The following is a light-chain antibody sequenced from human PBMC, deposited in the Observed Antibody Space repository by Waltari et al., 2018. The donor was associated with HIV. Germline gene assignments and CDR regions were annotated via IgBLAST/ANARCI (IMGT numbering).Light chain of an antibody. Sequence: QSVLTQPPSASGTPGQRVTISCSGSSSNIGSYYVYWYQQLPGTAPKLLIYRSNRRPSGVPDRFSGSKSGTSASLAIGGRRSEDEADYYCAAWADSLSAVVFGGGTKLTVL. V-gene: IGLV1-47*01. J-gene: IGLJ2*01. CDR2: RSN. CDR3: AAWADSLSAVV. CDR1: SSNIGSYY.